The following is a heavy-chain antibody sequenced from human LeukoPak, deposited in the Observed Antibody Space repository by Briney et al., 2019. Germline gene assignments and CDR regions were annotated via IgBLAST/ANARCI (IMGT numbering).Heavy chain of an antibody. CDR1: GGSISSYY. V-gene: IGHV4-4*07. D-gene: IGHD2-2*01. J-gene: IGHJ5*02. CDR2: IYTSGST. CDR3: ARGIVVVPAAIFDP. Sequence: PSETLSLTCTVSGGSISSYYWSWIRQPAGKGLEWIGRIYTSGSTNYNPSLKSRVTISVDTSKNQFSLKLSSVTAADTAVYYCARGIVVVPAAIFDPWGQGTLVTVSS.